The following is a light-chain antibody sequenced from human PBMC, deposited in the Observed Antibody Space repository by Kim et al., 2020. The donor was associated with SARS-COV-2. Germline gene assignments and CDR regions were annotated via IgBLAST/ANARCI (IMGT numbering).Light chain of an antibody. Sequence: TVSLTLGFSSVSVSPTYYPRWYQQTPGQAPRTPLYSTNTRSYGVPSRFSGSILGNLAVLTITGAEADDEFDYYCLLYMGSGSMVFGGGTQLTVL. CDR3: LLYMGSGSMV. CDR1: SVSVSPTYY. CDR2: STN. V-gene: IGLV8-61*01. J-gene: IGLJ2*01.